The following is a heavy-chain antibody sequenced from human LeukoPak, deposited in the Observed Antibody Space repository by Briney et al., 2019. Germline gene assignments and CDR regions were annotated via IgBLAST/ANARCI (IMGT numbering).Heavy chain of an antibody. CDR2: ITWDGRST. D-gene: IGHD4-17*01. CDR3: ARDKYGYFDF. CDR1: GFSFDDYA. J-gene: IGHJ4*02. V-gene: IGHV3-43D*03. Sequence: PGGSLRLSCAASGFSFDDYAMHWVRQRPGKGLEWVSLITWDGRSTYYIDSVKGRFTISRDNNENSPYLQMNSLRGDDTALYYCARDKYGYFDFWGQGTLVTVSS.